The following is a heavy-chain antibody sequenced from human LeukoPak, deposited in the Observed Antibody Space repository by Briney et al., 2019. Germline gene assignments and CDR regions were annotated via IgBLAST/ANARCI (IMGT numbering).Heavy chain of an antibody. V-gene: IGHV3-7*03. Sequence: GGSLRLSCAASGFTFSRHWMTWVRQAPGKGLEWVANIKHDGSEKNYVDSVKGRFTISRDNAKNSLYLQMNSLRAEDTAVYYCATPLDYYDRSDSHQGGDWGQGTLVAVSS. CDR3: ATPLDYYDRSDSHQGGD. J-gene: IGHJ4*02. D-gene: IGHD3-22*01. CDR2: IKHDGSEK. CDR1: GFTFSRHW.